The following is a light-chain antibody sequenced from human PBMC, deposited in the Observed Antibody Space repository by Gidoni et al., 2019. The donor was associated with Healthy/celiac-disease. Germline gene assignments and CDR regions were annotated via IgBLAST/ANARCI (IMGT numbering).Light chain of an antibody. J-gene: IGKJ4*01. CDR3: QQYGSSPLT. CDR1: QSVSSSY. Sequence: DIVLTQSPDTLSLSPGERATLSCRASQSVSSSYLAWYQQKPGHAPRLLIYGASSRAAGIPDRFSGSWSGTDFTLTISRLEPEDFAVYYCQQYGSSPLTFXGXTKVEIK. CDR2: GAS. V-gene: IGKV3-20*01.